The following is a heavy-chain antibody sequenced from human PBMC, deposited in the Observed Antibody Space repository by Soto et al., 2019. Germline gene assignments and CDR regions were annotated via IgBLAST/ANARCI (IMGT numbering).Heavy chain of an antibody. J-gene: IGHJ4*02. D-gene: IGHD2-15*01. Sequence: SQTLSLTCAISGDSVSSNSAAWNWIRQSPSRGLEWLGRTYYRSKWYNDYAVSVKSRITINPDTSKNQFSLQLNSVTPEDTAVYFCAKGDRPYCGAGSCYPTDHWGQGTLVTVSS. CDR3: AKGDRPYCGAGSCYPTDH. V-gene: IGHV6-1*01. CDR2: TYYRSKWYN. CDR1: GDSVSSNSAA.